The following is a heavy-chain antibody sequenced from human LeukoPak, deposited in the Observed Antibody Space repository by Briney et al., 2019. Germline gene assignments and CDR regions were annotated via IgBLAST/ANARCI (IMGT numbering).Heavy chain of an antibody. CDR1: GGSISSSSYY. CDR2: IYYSGST. CDR3: ARDLFSEGVFSFFDY. D-gene: IGHD3-10*01. V-gene: IGHV4-39*07. Sequence: SETLSLTCTVSGGSISSSSYYWGWIRQPPGKGLEWIGSIYYSGSTYYNPSLKSRVTMSVDTSKNQFSLKLSSVTAADTAVYYCARDLFSEGVFSFFDYWGQGTLVTVSS. J-gene: IGHJ4*02.